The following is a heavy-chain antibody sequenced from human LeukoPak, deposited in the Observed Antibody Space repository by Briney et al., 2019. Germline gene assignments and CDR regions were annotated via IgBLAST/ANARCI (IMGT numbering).Heavy chain of an antibody. D-gene: IGHD6-13*01. CDR1: GGSISNYY. CDR2: IYHTGST. V-gene: IGHV4-59*12. Sequence: SETLSLTCTFSGGSISNYYWSWIRQPPGKGLEWIGYIYHTGSTNYSPSLKSRVSISVDTSKNQFSLKLSSVTAADTAVYYCARDGPYSSSWYGGYNWFDPWGQGTLVTVSS. CDR3: ARDGPYSSSWYGGYNWFDP. J-gene: IGHJ5*02.